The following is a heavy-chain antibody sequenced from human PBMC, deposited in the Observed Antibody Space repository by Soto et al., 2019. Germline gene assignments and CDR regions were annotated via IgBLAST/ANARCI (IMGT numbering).Heavy chain of an antibody. Sequence: QVQLVESGGGVVQPRRSLRLSCAASGFTFSTYGMHWVRQAPGKGLEWVAVMWFDGKHQYYADSVKGRFTISRDNSKNTLYLQMNSLRADDTAIYYCARWTYYDSSGYYYVFDYWGPGTLVTVSS. CDR2: MWFDGKHQ. D-gene: IGHD3-22*01. V-gene: IGHV3-33*01. CDR3: ARWTYYDSSGYYYVFDY. J-gene: IGHJ4*02. CDR1: GFTFSTYG.